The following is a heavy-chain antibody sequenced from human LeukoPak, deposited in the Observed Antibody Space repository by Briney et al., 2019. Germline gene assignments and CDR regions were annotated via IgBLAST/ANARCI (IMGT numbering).Heavy chain of an antibody. CDR2: IYHSGST. CDR1: GYSKNRGYY. D-gene: IGHD5-24*01. Sequence: SETLTLTCAVPGYSKNRGYYWGWIRQPPGKGLEWIGSIYHSGSTYYNPSLKSRVTISVDTSKNQFSLKLSSVTAADTAVYYCATLMATIDYWGQGTLVTVSS. J-gene: IGHJ4*02. CDR3: ATLMATIDY. V-gene: IGHV4-38-2*01.